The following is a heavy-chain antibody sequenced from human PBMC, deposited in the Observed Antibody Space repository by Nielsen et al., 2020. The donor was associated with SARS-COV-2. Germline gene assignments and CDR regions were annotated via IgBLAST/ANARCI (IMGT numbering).Heavy chain of an antibody. CDR1: GFTFSSYW. D-gene: IGHD3-16*01. CDR3: ARDGGGFDY. Sequence: GESLKISCAASGFTFSSYWMNWVRQAPGKGLEWVAVIWYDGSNKYYADSVKGRFTISRDNSKNTLYLQMNSLRAEDTAVYYCARDGGGFDYWGQGTLVTVSS. J-gene: IGHJ4*02. CDR2: IWYDGSNK. V-gene: IGHV3-33*08.